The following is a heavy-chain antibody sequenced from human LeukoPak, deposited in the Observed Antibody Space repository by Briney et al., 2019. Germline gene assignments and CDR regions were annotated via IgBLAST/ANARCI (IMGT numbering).Heavy chain of an antibody. J-gene: IGHJ5*02. CDR3: ARWGSSRTDCSGGSCYKWGYWFDP. CDR2: MNPNSGNT. D-gene: IGHD2-15*01. Sequence: ASVKVSCKASGYTFTSYDINWLRQATGQGLEWMGWMNPNSGNTGYAQKFQGRVTMTRNTSISTAYMELSSLRSEDTAVYYCARWGSSRTDCSGGSCYKWGYWFDPWGQGTLVTVSS. V-gene: IGHV1-8*01. CDR1: GYTFTSYD.